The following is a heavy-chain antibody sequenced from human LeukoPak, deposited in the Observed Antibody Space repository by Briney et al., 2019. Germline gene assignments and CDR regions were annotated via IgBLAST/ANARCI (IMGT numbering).Heavy chain of an antibody. V-gene: IGHV1-24*01. D-gene: IGHD3-22*01. CDR1: GYTLTELS. Sequence: ASVKVSCKVSGYTLTELSMHWVRQAPGKGLEWMGGFDPEDGETIYAQKFQGRVTMTEDTSTDTAYLELSSLGSEDTAVYYCATDYIRRNYYYDSSGHWGQGTLVTVSS. J-gene: IGHJ4*02. CDR3: ATDYIRRNYYYDSSGH. CDR2: FDPEDGET.